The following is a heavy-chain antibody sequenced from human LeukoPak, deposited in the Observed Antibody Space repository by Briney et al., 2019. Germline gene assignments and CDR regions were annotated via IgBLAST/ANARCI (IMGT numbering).Heavy chain of an antibody. CDR2: IYTSGST. Sequence: SETLSLTCTVSGGSISSYYWSWIRQPAGKGLEWIGRIYTSGSTNYNPSLKSRVTMSVDTSKNQFSLNLGSVTAADTAVYYCARVGSEGYYYYYMDVWGKGTTVTVSS. CDR3: ARVGSEGYYYYYMDV. V-gene: IGHV4-4*07. D-gene: IGHD1-14*01. CDR1: GGSISSYY. J-gene: IGHJ6*03.